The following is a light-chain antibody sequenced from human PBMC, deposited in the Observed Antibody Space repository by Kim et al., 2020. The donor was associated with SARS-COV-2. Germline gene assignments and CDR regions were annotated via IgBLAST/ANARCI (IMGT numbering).Light chain of an antibody. J-gene: IGLJ3*02. Sequence: QSALTQPASLSASPGQSSTISCSGTISDIGTYSLISWYQQHPGKAPRLIIFDISKRPSGVSGRFSGSKSGNTASLTISGLQPDDEADYFCCSFTSAVTWIFGGGTQLTVL. V-gene: IGLV2-23*02. CDR1: ISDIGTYSL. CDR2: DIS. CDR3: CSFTSAVTWI.